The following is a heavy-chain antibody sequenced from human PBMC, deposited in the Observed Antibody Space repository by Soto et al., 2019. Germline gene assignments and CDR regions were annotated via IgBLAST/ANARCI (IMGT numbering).Heavy chain of an antibody. CDR2: INPNGGST. D-gene: IGHD2-15*01. V-gene: IGHV1-46*01. J-gene: IGHJ3*02. Sequence: ASVKVSCKAPADTFTSYYIHWVRQAPGHGLEWMGIINPNGGSTRFAQTFQGRITMTTDTSTSTVYMELRSLRSEDTAVYYCARSRGYCSGGSCGAFDIWGQGTMVTVSS. CDR1: ADTFTSYY. CDR3: ARSRGYCSGGSCGAFDI.